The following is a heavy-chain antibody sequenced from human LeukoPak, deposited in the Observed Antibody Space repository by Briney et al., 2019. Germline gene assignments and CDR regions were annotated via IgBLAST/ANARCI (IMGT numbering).Heavy chain of an antibody. D-gene: IGHD6-13*01. CDR1: GGSISSGDYY. J-gene: IGHJ4*02. CDR3: ARVGSLSIAVTGTKSVYFDY. CDR2: IYYSGST. Sequence: PSQTLSLTCTVSGGSISSGDYYWSWIRQPPGTGLEWIGTIYYSGSTYYNPSLKSRVTISVDTSKNQFSLKLSSVTAADTAVYYCARVGSLSIAVTGTKSVYFDYWGQGTLVTVSS. V-gene: IGHV4-30-2*03.